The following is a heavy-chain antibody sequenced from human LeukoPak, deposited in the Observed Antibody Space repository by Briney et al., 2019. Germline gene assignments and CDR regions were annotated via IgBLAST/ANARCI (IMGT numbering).Heavy chain of an antibody. CDR1: GFTFSSYA. D-gene: IGHD2-2*01. Sequence: GGSLRLSCAASGFTFSSYAMSWVRQAPGKGLEWVSAISGSGGSTYNADSVKGRFTISRDNSKNTLYLQMNSLRAEDTAVYYCAKHYRYCSSTSCYALDYWGQGTLVTVSS. CDR3: AKHYRYCSSTSCYALDY. V-gene: IGHV3-23*01. J-gene: IGHJ4*02. CDR2: ISGSGGST.